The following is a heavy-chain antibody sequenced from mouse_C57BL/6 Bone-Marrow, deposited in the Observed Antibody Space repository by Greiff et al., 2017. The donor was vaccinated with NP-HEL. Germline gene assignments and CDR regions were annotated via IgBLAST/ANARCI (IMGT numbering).Heavy chain of an antibody. CDR2: IYPGDGDT. Sequence: QVQLQQSGAELVKPGASVKISCKASGYAFSSYWMNWVKQRPGKGLEWIGQIYPGDGDTNYNGKFKGKATLTADKSSSTAYMQLSSLTSEDSAVYFCARRGPRSYWYFDVWGTGTTVTVSS. V-gene: IGHV1-80*01. CDR3: ARRGPRSYWYFDV. CDR1: GYAFSSYW. J-gene: IGHJ1*03.